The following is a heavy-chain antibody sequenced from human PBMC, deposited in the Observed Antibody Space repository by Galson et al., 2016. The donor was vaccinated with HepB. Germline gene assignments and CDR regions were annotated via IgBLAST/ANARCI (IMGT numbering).Heavy chain of an antibody. CDR1: GYSFASYW. J-gene: IGHJ4*02. D-gene: IGHD2-15*01. V-gene: IGHV5-51*01. CDR2: IYPGDSDT. CDR3: ARPTPYCGGVSCYNEYYFDY. Sequence: QSGAEVKKPGESLKISCRGSGYSFASYWIGWVRQMPGKGLEWMGLIYPGDSDTRYSPSFQGRVTISADKSISTAYLQWSSLKASDTAMYYCARPTPYCGGVSCYNEYYFDYWGQGTLVTVSS.